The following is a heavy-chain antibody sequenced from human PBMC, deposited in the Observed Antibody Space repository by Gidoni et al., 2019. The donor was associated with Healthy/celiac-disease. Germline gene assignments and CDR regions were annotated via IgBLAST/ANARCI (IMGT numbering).Heavy chain of an antibody. D-gene: IGHD1-26*01. J-gene: IGHJ6*02. Sequence: QVQLVQSGAEVKKPGSSVKVSCKASGGTFSSSAISWVRQAPGQGLEWMGGIIPICGTANYAQKLQGRVTITADKSTSTAYMELSSLRSEDTAVYYCARASAGVGAKNYDYGMDVWGQGTTVTVSS. V-gene: IGHV1-69*06. CDR2: IIPICGTA. CDR1: GGTFSSSA. CDR3: ARASAGVGAKNYDYGMDV.